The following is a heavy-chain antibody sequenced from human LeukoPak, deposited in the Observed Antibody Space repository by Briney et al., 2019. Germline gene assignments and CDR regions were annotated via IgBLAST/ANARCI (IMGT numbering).Heavy chain of an antibody. Sequence: GASVKVSCKASGYTFTSYYMHWVRQAPGQGLEWMGIINPSGGSTSYAQKFQGRVTMTRDMSTSTVYMELSSLRSEDTAVYYCASTESTPLALDPWGQGTLVTVSS. J-gene: IGHJ5*02. CDR2: INPSGGST. CDR3: ASTESTPLALDP. CDR1: GYTFTSYY. V-gene: IGHV1-46*01.